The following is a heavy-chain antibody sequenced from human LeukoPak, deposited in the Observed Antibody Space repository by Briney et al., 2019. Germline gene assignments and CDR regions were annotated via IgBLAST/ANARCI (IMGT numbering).Heavy chain of an antibody. CDR1: GYSISSGYY. Sequence: SEARSPTCAVSGYSISSGYYGGWIRQPPGKRREGICSIYHSGSTYYNRSRKSRVPISVDTSKHQLSLTLSSVTAADTAVYYCASRDIVVVPAAIRTPHFDYWGQGTLVTVSS. CDR3: ASRDIVVVPAAIRTPHFDY. J-gene: IGHJ4*02. CDR2: IYHSGST. D-gene: IGHD2-2*02. V-gene: IGHV4-38-2*01.